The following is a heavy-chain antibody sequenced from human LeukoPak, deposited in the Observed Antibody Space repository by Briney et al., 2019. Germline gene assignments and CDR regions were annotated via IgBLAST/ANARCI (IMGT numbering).Heavy chain of an antibody. V-gene: IGHV4-39*07. J-gene: IGHJ4*02. CDR3: ARADSSSWYGSFDY. Sequence: SETLSLTCTVSGGSISSSSYYWGWIRQPPGKGLEWIGSIYYSGSTYYNPSLKSRVTISVDTSKNQFSLKLSSVTAADTAVYYCARADSSSWYGSFDYWGQGTLVTVSS. D-gene: IGHD6-13*01. CDR1: GGSISSSSYY. CDR2: IYYSGST.